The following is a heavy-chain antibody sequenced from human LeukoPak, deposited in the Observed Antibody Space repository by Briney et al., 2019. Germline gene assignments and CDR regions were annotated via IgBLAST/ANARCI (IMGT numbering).Heavy chain of an antibody. V-gene: IGHV4-38-2*02. J-gene: IGHJ4*02. Sequence: PSETLSLTCTVSGYSINSGYFWGWIRQPPGKGLEWIGSIHHSGSTYYNPSLKSRVTISVDTSKNQFFLKLTSVPAADTAFYYCARDVDYWGQGALVTVSS. CDR2: IHHSGST. CDR1: GYSINSGYF. CDR3: ARDVDY.